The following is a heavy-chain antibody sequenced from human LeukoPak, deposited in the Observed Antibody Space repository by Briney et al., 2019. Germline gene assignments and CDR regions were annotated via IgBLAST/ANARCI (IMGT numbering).Heavy chain of an antibody. CDR1: GSTFSSYW. J-gene: IGHJ4*02. V-gene: IGHV3-7*01. CDR2: IKQDGSEK. D-gene: IGHD6-6*01. Sequence: GGSLRLSYAASGSTFSSYWMSWVRQAPGKGLEWVANIKQDGSEKYYVDSVKGQFTISRDNAKNSLYLQMNSLRAEDTAVYYCARDRSRIAARGFDYWGQGTLVTVSS. CDR3: ARDRSRIAARGFDY.